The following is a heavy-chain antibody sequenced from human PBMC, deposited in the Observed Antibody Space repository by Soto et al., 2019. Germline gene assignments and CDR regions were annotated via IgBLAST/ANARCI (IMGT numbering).Heavy chain of an antibody. J-gene: IGHJ3*02. CDR1: GGSISGYY. CDR2: IYYSGST. D-gene: IGHD3-22*01. V-gene: IGHV4-59*01. CDR3: ARGLISGYYLYDAFDI. Sequence: PSETLSLTCTVSGGSISGYYWGWLRQPPGKGLEWIGYIYYSGSTNYNPSLKSRVTISVDTSKNQFSLKLSSVTAADTAVYYCARGLISGYYLYDAFDIWGQGTMVTVSS.